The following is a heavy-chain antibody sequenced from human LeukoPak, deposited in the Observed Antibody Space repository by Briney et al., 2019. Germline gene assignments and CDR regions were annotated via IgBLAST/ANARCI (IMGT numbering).Heavy chain of an antibody. CDR3: AREGNYYDSSGYNFDY. Sequence: GGSLRLSCAASGFTFSSYWMHWVRQAPGKGLVWVSRINSDGSSTSYADSVKGRFTISRDNAKNTLYLQMNSLRAEDTAVNYCAREGNYYDSSGYNFDYWGQGTLVTVSS. CDR1: GFTFSSYW. J-gene: IGHJ4*02. V-gene: IGHV3-74*01. CDR2: INSDGSST. D-gene: IGHD3-22*01.